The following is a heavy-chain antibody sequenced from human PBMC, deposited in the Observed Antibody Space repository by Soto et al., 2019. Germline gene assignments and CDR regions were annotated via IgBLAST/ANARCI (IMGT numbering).Heavy chain of an antibody. CDR2: ISGSGGST. J-gene: IGHJ6*02. CDR1: GFTFSSYA. Sequence: GGSLRLSCAASGFTFSSYAMSWVRQAPGKGLEWVSAISGSGGSTYYADSVKGRFTISRDNSKNTLYLQMNSLRAEDTTVYYCAKDLGGITIFGVVRNWGQGTTVTVSS. D-gene: IGHD3-3*01. CDR3: AKDLGGITIFGVVRN. V-gene: IGHV3-23*01.